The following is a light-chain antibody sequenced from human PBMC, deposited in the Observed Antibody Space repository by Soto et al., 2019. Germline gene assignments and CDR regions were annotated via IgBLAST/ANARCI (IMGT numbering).Light chain of an antibody. V-gene: IGLV1-40*01. CDR3: QSYDSSLSVV. CDR2: GNS. Sequence: QPVLTQPPSVSGAPGQRVTISCTGSSSNIGAGYDVHWYQQLPGTAPKLLIYGNSNRPSGVPDRFSGSRSGTSASLAITGLQAEDEAVYDCQSYDSSLSVVFGGGTQLTVL. J-gene: IGLJ2*01. CDR1: SSNIGAGYD.